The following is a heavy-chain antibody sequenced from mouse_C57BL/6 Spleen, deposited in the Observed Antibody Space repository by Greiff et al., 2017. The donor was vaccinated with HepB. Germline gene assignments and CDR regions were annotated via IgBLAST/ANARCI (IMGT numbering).Heavy chain of an antibody. V-gene: IGHV6-3*01. Sequence: EVKVEESGGGLVQPGGSMKLSCVASGFTFSNYWMNWVRQSPEKGLEWVAQIRLKSDNYATHYAESVKGRFTISRDDSKSSVYLQMNNLRAEDTGIYYCTRPITTVVAYYYAMDYWGQGTSVTVSS. D-gene: IGHD1-1*01. CDR3: TRPITTVVAYYYAMDY. CDR1: GFTFSNYW. CDR2: IRLKSDNYAT. J-gene: IGHJ4*01.